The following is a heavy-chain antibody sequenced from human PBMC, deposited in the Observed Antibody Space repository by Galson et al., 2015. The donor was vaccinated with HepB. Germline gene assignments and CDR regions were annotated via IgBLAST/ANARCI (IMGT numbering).Heavy chain of an antibody. Sequence: SLRLSCAVSGFTFSRYAFHWVRQAPGRGLEWVALISSDYTSKFYADSVMGRLTISRDNSKDTVYLQMNSLRDEDTAVYYCASDCDGSGSFYNMLGYWGQGTMVTVSS. CDR3: ASDCDGSGSFYNMLGY. V-gene: IGHV3-30*07. J-gene: IGHJ4*02. CDR2: ISSDYTSK. CDR1: GFTFSRYA. D-gene: IGHD3-10*01.